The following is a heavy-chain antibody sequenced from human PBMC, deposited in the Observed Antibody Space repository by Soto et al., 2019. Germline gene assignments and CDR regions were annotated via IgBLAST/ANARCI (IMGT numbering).Heavy chain of an antibody. CDR1: GYTFTSYA. CDR2: INAGNGNT. D-gene: IGHD5-12*01. CDR3: ARARDDIGATIIYDY. V-gene: IGHV1-3*01. Sequence: ASVKVCCKASGYTFTSYAMHWVRQAPGQRLEWMGWINAGNGNTKYSQKFQGRVTITRDTSASTAYMELSSLRSEDTAVYYCARARDDIGATIIYDYWGQGTLVTVSS. J-gene: IGHJ4*02.